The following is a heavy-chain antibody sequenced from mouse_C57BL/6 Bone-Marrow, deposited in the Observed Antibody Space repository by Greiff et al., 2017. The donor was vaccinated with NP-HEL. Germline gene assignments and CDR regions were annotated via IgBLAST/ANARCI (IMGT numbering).Heavy chain of an antibody. D-gene: IGHD1-1*01. V-gene: IGHV1-64*01. CDR3: ARGITTVVATDD. CDR2: IHPNSGST. J-gene: IGHJ2*01. Sequence: QVQLQQPGAELVKPGASVKLSCKASGYTFTSYWMHWVKQRPGQGLEWIGMIHPNSGSTNSNEKFKSKATLTVDKSSSTAYMQLSSLTSEDSAYYYGARGITTVVATDDWGKGTTLTVSS. CDR1: GYTFTSYW.